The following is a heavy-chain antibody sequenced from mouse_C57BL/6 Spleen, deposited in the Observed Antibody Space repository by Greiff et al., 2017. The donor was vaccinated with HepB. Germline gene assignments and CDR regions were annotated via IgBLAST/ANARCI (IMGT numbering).Heavy chain of an antibody. Sequence: EVQLVESGGGLVQPKGSLKLSCAASGFSFNTYAMNWVRQAPGKGLEWVARIRSKSNNYATYYADSVKDRFTISRDDSESMLYLQMNNLKTEDTAMYYCVRDYYGSGDYWGQGTTLTVSS. V-gene: IGHV10-1*01. J-gene: IGHJ2*01. CDR3: VRDYYGSGDY. D-gene: IGHD1-1*01. CDR2: IRSKSNNYAT. CDR1: GFSFNTYA.